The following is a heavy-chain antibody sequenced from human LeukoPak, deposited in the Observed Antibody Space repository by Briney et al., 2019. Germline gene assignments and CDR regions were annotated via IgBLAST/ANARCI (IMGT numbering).Heavy chain of an antibody. CDR1: GFTFSNYA. D-gene: IGHD1-26*01. J-gene: IGHJ5*02. CDR3: VKVGQLELRQAQFDT. Sequence: GGSLRLSCAASGFTFSNYAMSWVRQAPGKGLEWVSAISGRGGSTFYTDSVKGRCSISRDNSKNTVYLQMNSLRADDTAVYYCVKVGQLELRQAQFDTWGQGTLVIVSS. CDR2: ISGRGGST. V-gene: IGHV3-23*01.